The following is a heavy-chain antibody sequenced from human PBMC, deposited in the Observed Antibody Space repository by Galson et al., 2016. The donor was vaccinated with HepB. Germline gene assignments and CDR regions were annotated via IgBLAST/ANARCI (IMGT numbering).Heavy chain of an antibody. J-gene: IGHJ3*02. V-gene: IGHV3-20*04. CDR2: VNWNGGGT. D-gene: IGHD3-22*01. Sequence: SLRLSCAASGFTFDDYGMNGVRHAPGKGLEWVSGVNWNGGGTGYGDSVKGRFTMSNDNAKNSLYLQMDSLRAGDTALYSCAKDSGAYYYDSSGYRRNAFDIWGQGTMVTVSS. CDR3: AKDSGAYYYDSSGYRRNAFDI. CDR1: GFTFDDYG.